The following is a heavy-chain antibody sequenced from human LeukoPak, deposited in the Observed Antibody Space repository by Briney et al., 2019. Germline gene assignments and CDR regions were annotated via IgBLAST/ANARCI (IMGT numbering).Heavy chain of an antibody. V-gene: IGHV1-18*01. CDR3: ARGGDYYDSSVYYPYWDY. CDR1: GYTFTSYG. CDR2: ISAYNGNT. J-gene: IGHJ4*02. D-gene: IGHD3-22*01. Sequence: ASVKVSCKASGYTFTSYGISWVRQAPGQGLEWMGWISAYNGNTNYAQKLQGRVTMTTDTSTSTAYMELRSLRSDDTAVYYCARGGDYYDSSVYYPYWDYWGQGTLVTVSS.